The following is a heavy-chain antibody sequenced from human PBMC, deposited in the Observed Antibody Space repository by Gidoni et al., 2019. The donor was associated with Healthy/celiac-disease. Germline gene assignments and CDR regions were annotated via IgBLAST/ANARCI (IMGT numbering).Heavy chain of an antibody. CDR2: IKSKTDGGTT. J-gene: IGHJ6*02. Sequence: EVQLVESGGGLVKPGGSLSLSCAASGFTFSNAGMSWVRQAPGKGLEWVGRIKSKTDGGTTDYAAPVKGRFTISRDDSKNTLYLQMNSLKTEDTAVYYCTTDPLGYCSSTSCHYYYYGMDVWGQGTTVTVSS. D-gene: IGHD2-2*01. V-gene: IGHV3-15*01. CDR3: TTDPLGYCSSTSCHYYYYGMDV. CDR1: GFTFSNAG.